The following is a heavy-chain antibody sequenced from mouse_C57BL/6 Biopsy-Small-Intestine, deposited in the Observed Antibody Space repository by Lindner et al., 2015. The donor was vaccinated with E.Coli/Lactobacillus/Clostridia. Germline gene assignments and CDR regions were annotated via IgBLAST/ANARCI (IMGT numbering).Heavy chain of an antibody. CDR1: GYTFNGYW. CDR2: ILPGSDFT. CDR3: TRGDSVYRYFDY. V-gene: IGHV1-9*01. D-gene: IGHD2-1*01. J-gene: IGHJ2*01. Sequence: VQLQESGAEVMKPGASVKLSCKASGYTFNGYWIEWIRQRPGQGLEWIGEILPGSDFTNYNEKFKSKATFTTDSSSNTAYIHLSSLSIEDSAIYYCTRGDSVYRYFDYWGQGTTLTVSS.